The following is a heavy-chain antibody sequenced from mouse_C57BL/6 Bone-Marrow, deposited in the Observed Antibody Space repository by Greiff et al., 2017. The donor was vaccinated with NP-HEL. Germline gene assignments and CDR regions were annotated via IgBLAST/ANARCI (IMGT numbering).Heavy chain of an antibody. CDR2: ISSGSSTI. D-gene: IGHD1-1*02. V-gene: IGHV5-17*01. Sequence: EVNVVESGGGLVKPGGSLKLSCAASGFTFSDYGMHWVRQAPEKGLEWVAYISSGSSTIYYADTVKGRFTISRDNAKNTLFLQMTSLRSEDTAMYYCARNYGGLYYYAMDYWGQGTSVTVSS. CDR1: GFTFSDYG. CDR3: ARNYGGLYYYAMDY. J-gene: IGHJ4*01.